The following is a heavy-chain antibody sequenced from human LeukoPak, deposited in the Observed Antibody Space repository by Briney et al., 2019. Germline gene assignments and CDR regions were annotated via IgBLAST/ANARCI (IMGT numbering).Heavy chain of an antibody. V-gene: IGHV4-38-2*02. CDR1: GYSISSGYY. D-gene: IGHD6-13*01. CDR3: ARKGQQLYYYYYMDV. CDR2: IYHSGST. J-gene: IGHJ6*03. Sequence: SETLSLTCTVSGYSISSGYYWGWIRQPPGKGLEWIGSIYHSGSTYYNPSLKSRVTISVDTSKNQFSLKLSPVTAADTAVYYCARKGQQLYYYYYMDVWGKGTTVTVSS.